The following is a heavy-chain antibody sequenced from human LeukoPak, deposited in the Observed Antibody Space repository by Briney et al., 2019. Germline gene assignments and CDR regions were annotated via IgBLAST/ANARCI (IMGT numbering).Heavy chain of an antibody. CDR2: IYYSGST. Sequence: SETLSLTCTVSGGSISSSSYYWGWIRQPPGKGLEWIGSIYYSGSTYYNPSLKSRVTISVDTSKNQFSLKLSSVTAADTAVYYCARRGDCSSTSCYVGPWGQGTLSPSPQ. J-gene: IGHJ5*02. CDR3: ARRGDCSSTSCYVGP. V-gene: IGHV4-39*01. D-gene: IGHD2-2*01. CDR1: GGSISSSSYY.